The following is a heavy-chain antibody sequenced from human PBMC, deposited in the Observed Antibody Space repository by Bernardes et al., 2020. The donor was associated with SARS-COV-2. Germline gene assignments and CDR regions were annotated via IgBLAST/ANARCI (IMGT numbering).Heavy chain of an antibody. Sequence: GGSLRLSCAASGFTFDDYAMHWVRQAPGKGLEWVSGISWNSGSIGYADSVKGRFTISRDNAKNSLYLQMNSLRAEDTALYYCAKAYYYDSSGLDDAFDIWGQGTMVTVSS. J-gene: IGHJ3*02. CDR3: AKAYYYDSSGLDDAFDI. CDR2: ISWNSGSI. V-gene: IGHV3-9*01. D-gene: IGHD3-22*01. CDR1: GFTFDDYA.